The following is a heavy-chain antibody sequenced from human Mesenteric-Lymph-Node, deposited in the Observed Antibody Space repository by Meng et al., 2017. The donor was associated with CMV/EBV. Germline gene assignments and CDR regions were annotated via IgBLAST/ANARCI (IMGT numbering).Heavy chain of an antibody. Sequence: CGVYGGSLSGYHWRWIRQPPGKGLEWIGEINHSGSTNYNLSLRSRVTISVDTSKNQFSLNVTSVTAADTAIYYCARGEDRGYSPFDYWGQGALVTVSS. CDR2: INHSGST. D-gene: IGHD2-15*01. CDR1: GGSLSGYH. CDR3: ARGEDRGYSPFDY. J-gene: IGHJ4*02. V-gene: IGHV4-34*01.